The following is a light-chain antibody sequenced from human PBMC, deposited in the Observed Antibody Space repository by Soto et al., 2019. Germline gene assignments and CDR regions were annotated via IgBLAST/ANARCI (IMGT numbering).Light chain of an antibody. V-gene: IGKV1-39*01. CDR2: AAS. CDR1: QSSSSY. Sequence: IQVTLSPSSMSASVGDRVTITCRASQSSSSYLNWYQQKPGKAPKLLIYAASRLQSGVPTRSSGSGAGTDFTLTISSLQPEDFATYYCQQSYSTPLTFGGGTKVDIK. CDR3: QQSYSTPLT. J-gene: IGKJ4*01.